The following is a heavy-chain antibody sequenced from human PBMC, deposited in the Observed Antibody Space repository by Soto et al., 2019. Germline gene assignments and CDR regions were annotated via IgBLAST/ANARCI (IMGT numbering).Heavy chain of an antibody. CDR2: INTAGSTK. CDR1: GFTFSNFE. D-gene: IGHD3-9*01. V-gene: IGHV3-48*03. J-gene: IGHJ6*02. Sequence: GGSLRLSCAASGFTFSNFEMHWVRQAPGKGLEWVSYINTAGSTKYYAESVKGRFTISRDNARNSLFLQMNSLRAEDTAVYYCARAEXSSPDCLTAYYSYGLDVWGQGSTVTVSS. CDR3: ARAEXSSPDCLTAYYSYGLDV.